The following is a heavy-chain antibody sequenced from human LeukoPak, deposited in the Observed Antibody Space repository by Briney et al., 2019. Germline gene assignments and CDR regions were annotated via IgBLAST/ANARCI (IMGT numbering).Heavy chain of an antibody. D-gene: IGHD2-21*01. CDR2: IDWDDDE. CDR3: ARIIAGPDYFDS. Sequence: SGPALVKPTQTLTLTCTFSGFSLSTSKMCVNFIRQPPGTALEWLARIDWDDDEYYSTSLRPRLTISKDTSKNQVVLTMTNMDPVDTATYYCARIIAGPDYFDSWGQGTLVTVSS. V-gene: IGHV2-70*11. J-gene: IGHJ4*02. CDR1: GFSLSTSKMC.